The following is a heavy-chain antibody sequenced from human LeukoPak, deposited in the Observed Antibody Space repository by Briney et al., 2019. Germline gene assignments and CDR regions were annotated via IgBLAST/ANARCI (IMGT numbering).Heavy chain of an antibody. CDR3: ARRRRRGY. CDR2: INHSGST. D-gene: IGHD3-16*01. J-gene: IGHJ4*02. Sequence: SETLSLTCAVYGGSFSGYYWSWIRQPPGKGLEWIGEINHSGSTNYNPSLKSRVTISVDTSKNQFSLKLSSVTAADTAVYYCARRRRRGYWGQGTLVTVSS. CDR1: GGSFSGYY. V-gene: IGHV4-34*01.